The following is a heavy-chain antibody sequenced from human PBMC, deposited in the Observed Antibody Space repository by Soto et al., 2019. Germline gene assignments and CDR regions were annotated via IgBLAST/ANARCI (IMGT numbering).Heavy chain of an antibody. V-gene: IGHV1-69*12. D-gene: IGHD2-15*01. Sequence: QVQLVQPGAEVKTPGSSVKVSCKASGGTFSSDSFSWVRQAPGQGLEWMGGIIPMFDTPIYAQKFQDRVTITADESTSTAYMQLSSLRSGDTAVYYCARSGGLDRDFNYWGQGSLVTVSS. J-gene: IGHJ4*02. CDR2: IIPMFDTP. CDR1: GGTFSSDS. CDR3: ARSGGLDRDFNY.